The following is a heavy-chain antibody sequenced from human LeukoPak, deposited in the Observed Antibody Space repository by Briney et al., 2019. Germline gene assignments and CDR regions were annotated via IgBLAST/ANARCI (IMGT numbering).Heavy chain of an antibody. J-gene: IGHJ3*02. V-gene: IGHV1-18*01. CDR3: ARVVLPHIEGALDI. CDR2: ISADNGNT. D-gene: IGHD3-16*02. Sequence: ASVKVSCKASGYTFINYGITWVRQAPGQGLEWMGWISADNGNTNYAQKVQGRVTMTTDTSTRTAYMDLRSLTSDDTAVYYCARVVLPHIEGALDIWGQGTMVTVSS. CDR1: GYTFINYG.